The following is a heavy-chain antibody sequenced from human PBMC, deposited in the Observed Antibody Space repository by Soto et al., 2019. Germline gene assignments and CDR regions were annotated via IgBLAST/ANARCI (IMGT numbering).Heavy chain of an antibody. V-gene: IGHV4-31*03. CDR2: IYYSGST. J-gene: IGHJ3*02. D-gene: IGHD2-15*01. CDR1: GGSISSGGYY. CDR3: ARDDRGDKKHERISGRVAFDI. Sequence: SETLSLTCTVSGGSISSGGYYWSWIRQHPGKGLEWIGYIYYSGSTYYNPSLKSRVTISVDTSKNQFSLKLSSVTAADTAVYYCARDDRGDKKHERISGRVAFDIWRQGTMVTVSS.